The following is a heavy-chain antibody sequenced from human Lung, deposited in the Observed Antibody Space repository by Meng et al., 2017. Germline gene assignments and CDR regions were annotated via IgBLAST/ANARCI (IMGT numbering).Heavy chain of an antibody. Sequence: QTSVPGQVKPSRIVSLTCANSGDRVTSTRAAWNWIRQSPSRGLEWLGRKCYRSKWYSDYATSVRSRITINADTSKNQFSLQLNSLTPEDTAVYYCTGVGHKNWFDSWGQGTLVTVSS. D-gene: IGHD2-21*01. J-gene: IGHJ5*01. CDR1: GDRVTSTRAA. CDR3: TGVGHKNWFDS. V-gene: IGHV6-1*01. CDR2: KCYRSKWYS.